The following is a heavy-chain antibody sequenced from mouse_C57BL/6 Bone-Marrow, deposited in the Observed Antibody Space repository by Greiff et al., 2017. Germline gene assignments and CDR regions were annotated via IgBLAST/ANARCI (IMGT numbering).Heavy chain of an antibody. V-gene: IGHV5-9*01. CDR1: GFTFSSYT. D-gene: IGHD2-2*01. J-gene: IGHJ2*01. CDR2: ISGGGGNT. CDR3: AIWLRRGRVDY. Sequence: EVQLVESGGGLVKPGGSLKLSCAASGFTFSSYTMSWVRQTPEKRLEWVATISGGGGNTYYPDSVKGRITISRDTDKNTLYLQMSSLRSEDTALYDCAIWLRRGRVDYWGQGTTLTVSS.